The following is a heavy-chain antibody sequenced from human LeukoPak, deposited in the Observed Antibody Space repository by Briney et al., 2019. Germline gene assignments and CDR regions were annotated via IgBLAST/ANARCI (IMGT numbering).Heavy chain of an antibody. J-gene: IGHJ2*01. CDR2: ISSSSSYT. CDR1: GFTFSDHF. CDR3: ARFRINIVATTSGHFDL. V-gene: IGHV3-11*03. D-gene: IGHD5-12*01. Sequence: GGSLRLSCAASGFTFSDHFMSWIRQAPGKGLEWVSYISSSSSYTNYADSVKGRFTISRDNAKNPLHLQMNSLRAEDTAMYYCARFRINIVATTSGHFDLWGRGTQVTVSS.